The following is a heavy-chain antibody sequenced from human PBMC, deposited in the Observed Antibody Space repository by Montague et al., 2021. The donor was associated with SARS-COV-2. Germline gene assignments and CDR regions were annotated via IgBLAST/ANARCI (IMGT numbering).Heavy chain of an antibody. Sequence: TLSLTCTVSGGSISSGGYYWSWIRRHPGKGLEWSGYIYYSGSTYYNPSLKSRVTISVDTSKNQFSLKLSSVTAADTAVYYCARGGTSKTIFGVVTHVLEVDVWGKGTTVTVSS. CDR2: IYYSGST. D-gene: IGHD3-3*01. CDR1: GGSISSGGYY. J-gene: IGHJ6*04. V-gene: IGHV4-31*03. CDR3: ARGGTSKTIFGVVTHVLEVDV.